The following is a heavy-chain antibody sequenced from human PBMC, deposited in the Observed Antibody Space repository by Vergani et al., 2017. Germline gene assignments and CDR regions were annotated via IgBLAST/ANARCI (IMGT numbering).Heavy chain of an antibody. Sequence: QVQLVESGGGVVQPGRPLRLSCAASGFTFSSYAMHWVRPAPGKGLEWVAVISYDGSNKYYADSVKGRFTNSRDNSKNTLYLQMNSLRAEDTAVYYCARENHYYDSSGYYPFDYWGQGTLVTVSS. V-gene: IGHV3-30*04. D-gene: IGHD3-22*01. J-gene: IGHJ4*02. CDR1: GFTFSSYA. CDR2: ISYDGSNK. CDR3: ARENHYYDSSGYYPFDY.